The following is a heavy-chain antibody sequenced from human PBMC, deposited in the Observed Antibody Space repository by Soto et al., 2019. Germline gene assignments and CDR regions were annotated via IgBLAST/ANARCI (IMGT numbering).Heavy chain of an antibody. CDR1: GGTVRSYA. Sequence: ASGKVSCKASGGTVRSYAISWVRQAPGQGLEWMGGIIPIFGTANYAQKFQGRVTITADESTSTAYMELSSLRSEDTAVYYCATISAVAYDYWGQGTLVTVSS. V-gene: IGHV1-69*13. CDR3: ATISAVAYDY. D-gene: IGHD6-19*01. CDR2: IIPIFGTA. J-gene: IGHJ4*02.